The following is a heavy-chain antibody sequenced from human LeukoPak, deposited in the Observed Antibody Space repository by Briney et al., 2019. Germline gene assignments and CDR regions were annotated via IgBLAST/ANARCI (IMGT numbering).Heavy chain of an antibody. J-gene: IGHJ6*03. CDR1: GFTFSSYW. Sequence: GGSLRLSCAASGFTFSSYWMHWVRQAPGKGLVWVSRINSDGSSTSYAGSVKGRFTISRDNAKNTLYLQMNSLRAEDTAVYYCARDAVRFLEWLPFPYYYYYMDVWGKGTTVTVSS. V-gene: IGHV3-74*01. D-gene: IGHD3-3*01. CDR2: INSDGSST. CDR3: ARDAVRFLEWLPFPYYYYYMDV.